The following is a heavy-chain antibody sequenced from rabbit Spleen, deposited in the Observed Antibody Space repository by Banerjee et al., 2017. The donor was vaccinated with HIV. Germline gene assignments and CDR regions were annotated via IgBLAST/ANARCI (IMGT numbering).Heavy chain of an antibody. CDR2: IYAGSTGTT. D-gene: IGHD4-1*01. CDR3: ARDLAGVIGWNFNL. CDR1: GFSFSSVHW. J-gene: IGHJ4*01. Sequence: QQQLVESGGGLVKPGASLTLTCKASGFSFSSVHWIYWVRQAPGKGLEWIGTIYAGSTGTTDYASWAKGRFTISRTSSTTVTLRMTSLTAADRATYFCARDLAGVIGWNFNLWGPGTLVTVS. V-gene: IGHV1S45*01.